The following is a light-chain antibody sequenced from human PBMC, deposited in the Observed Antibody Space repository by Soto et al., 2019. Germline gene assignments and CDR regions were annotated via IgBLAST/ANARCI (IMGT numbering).Light chain of an antibody. J-gene: IGLJ2*01. CDR1: GGDIGTYNL. CDR2: EVN. Sequence: QSALTQPASVSGSPGQSITISCTGTGGDIGTYNLVSWYQQHPGRAPKLIIFEVNKRPSGVSNRFSGSKSGNTASLAISGLQADYEADYHCCSYAGRSTVICGGGTKLTVL. V-gene: IGLV2-23*02. CDR3: CSYAGRSTVI.